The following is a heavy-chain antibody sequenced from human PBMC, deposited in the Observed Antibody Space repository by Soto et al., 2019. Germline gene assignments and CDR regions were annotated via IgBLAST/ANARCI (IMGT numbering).Heavy chain of an antibody. D-gene: IGHD1-26*01. CDR3: ARGGNRHFDY. Sequence: PCGSVRLSCAASGFTFSIYAMHWVRQAPGKGLEWVAFISYDDNNKYYAESVKGRFTISRDISKNTLYLQMNSLRPEDTAVYYCARGGNRHFDYWGQGTPVTVSS. V-gene: IGHV3-30-3*01. CDR2: ISYDDNNK. CDR1: GFTFSIYA. J-gene: IGHJ4*02.